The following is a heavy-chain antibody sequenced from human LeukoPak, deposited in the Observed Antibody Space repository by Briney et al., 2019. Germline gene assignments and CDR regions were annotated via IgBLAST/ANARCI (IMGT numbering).Heavy chain of an antibody. D-gene: IGHD3-10*01. V-gene: IGHV3-23*01. J-gene: IGHJ6*03. CDR2: ISAGGGST. Sequence: PGGSLRLSCAASGFTFSSFAMSWVRQAPGKGLEWVSSISAGGGSTYYADFVKGRLTISRDNSQNTLYLQMNSLRAEDTAVHYYAKQFGSGAPYYYYMDVWGKGTTVIVSS. CDR3: AKQFGSGAPYYYYMDV. CDR1: GFTFSSFA.